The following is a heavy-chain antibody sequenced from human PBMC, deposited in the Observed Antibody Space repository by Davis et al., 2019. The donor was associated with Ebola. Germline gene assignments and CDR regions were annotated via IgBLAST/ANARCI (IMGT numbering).Heavy chain of an antibody. CDR1: GGSVSSGSYY. Sequence: PSETLSLTCTVSGGSVSSGSYYWSWIRQPPGKGLEWIGYIYYSGSTNYNPSLKSRVTISVDTSKNQFSLKLSSVTAADTAVYYCARSKSLRTYYYDSSGYYQPVGGMDVWGQGTTVTVSS. CDR2: IYYSGST. D-gene: IGHD3-22*01. CDR3: ARSKSLRTYYYDSSGYYQPVGGMDV. J-gene: IGHJ6*02. V-gene: IGHV4-61*01.